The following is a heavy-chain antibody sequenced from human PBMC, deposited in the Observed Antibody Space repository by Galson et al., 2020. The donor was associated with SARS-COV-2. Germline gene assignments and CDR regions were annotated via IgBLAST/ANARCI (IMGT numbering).Heavy chain of an antibody. Sequence: GESLKISCTASGFTFGDYAMSWFRQAPGKGLEWVGFIRSKAYGGTTEYAASVKGRFTISRDDSKSIAYLQMNSLKTEDTAVYYCTRVSEWELLVDYYFDYWGQGTLVTVSS. CDR1: GFTFGDYA. V-gene: IGHV3-49*03. J-gene: IGHJ4*02. CDR3: TRVSEWELLVDYYFDY. CDR2: IRSKAYGGTT. D-gene: IGHD1-26*01.